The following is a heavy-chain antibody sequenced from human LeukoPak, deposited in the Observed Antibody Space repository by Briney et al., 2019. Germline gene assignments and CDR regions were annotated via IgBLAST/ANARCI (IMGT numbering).Heavy chain of an antibody. CDR1: GGSFSGYY. CDR3: ARHPQWPVNFDY. D-gene: IGHD6-19*01. V-gene: IGHV4-34*01. J-gene: IGHJ4*02. CDR2: INHSGST. Sequence: PSETLSLTCAVYGGSFSGYYWSWIRQPPGKGLEWIGEINHSGSTNYNPSLKSRVTISVDTSKNQFSLKLSSVTAADTAVYYCARHPQWPVNFDYWGQGTLVTVSS.